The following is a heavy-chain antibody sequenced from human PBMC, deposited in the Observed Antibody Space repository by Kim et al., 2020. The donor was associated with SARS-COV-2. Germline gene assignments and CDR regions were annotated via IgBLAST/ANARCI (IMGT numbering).Heavy chain of an antibody. CDR2: IKSKTDGGTT. Sequence: GGSLRLSCAASGFTFSNAWMSWVRQAPGKGLEWVGRIKSKTDGGTTDYAAPVKGRFTISRDDSKNTLYLQMNSLKTEDTAVYYCTTDIGYGHNFDYWGQGTLVTVSS. J-gene: IGHJ4*02. CDR3: TTDIGYGHNFDY. D-gene: IGHD5-18*01. CDR1: GFTFSNAW. V-gene: IGHV3-15*01.